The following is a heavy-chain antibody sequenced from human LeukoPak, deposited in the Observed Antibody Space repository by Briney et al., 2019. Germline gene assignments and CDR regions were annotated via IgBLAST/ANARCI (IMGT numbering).Heavy chain of an antibody. CDR2: IKRDGSEE. CDR3: ARSNPNRNALDL. Sequence: GGSLRLSCAASGFTLNSYLMSWLRQAPGRGVEWVANIKRDGSEESYLDSVKGRFTVSRDNAKNSLFLQMNSLRGEDTAVYYCARSNPNRNALDLWGQGTMVTISS. CDR1: GFTLNSYL. J-gene: IGHJ3*01. V-gene: IGHV3-7*01. D-gene: IGHD1-14*01.